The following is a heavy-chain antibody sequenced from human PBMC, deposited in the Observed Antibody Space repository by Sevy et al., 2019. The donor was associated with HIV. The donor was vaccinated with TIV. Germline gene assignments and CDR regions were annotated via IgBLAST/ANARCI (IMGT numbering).Heavy chain of an antibody. CDR1: GYTFTTYG. D-gene: IGHD3-16*01. J-gene: IGHJ4*02. CDR3: TRVRSFGFEY. V-gene: IGHV1-46*01. Sequence: ASVKVSCKPSGYTFTTYGINWVRQAPGQGLEWMGIITPSGDTTTYSQKFQGRVTMTSDTSTSTVYMELSSLRYDDTAVYYCTRVRSFGFEYWGQGTLVTVSS. CDR2: ITPSGDTT.